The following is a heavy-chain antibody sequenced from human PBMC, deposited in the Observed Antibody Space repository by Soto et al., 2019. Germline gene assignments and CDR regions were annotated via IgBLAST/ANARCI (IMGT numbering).Heavy chain of an antibody. CDR3: ARDQVGAATEYFQH. CDR2: IYSGGST. V-gene: IGHV3-66*01. J-gene: IGHJ1*01. Sequence: EVQLVESGGGLVQPGGSLRLSCAASGFTVSSNYMSWVRQAPGKGLEWVSVIYSGGSTYYADSVKGRFTISRDNSKNTLYLQMNSLRAEDTAVYYWARDQVGAATEYFQHWGQGTLVTVSS. CDR1: GFTVSSNY. D-gene: IGHD1-26*01.